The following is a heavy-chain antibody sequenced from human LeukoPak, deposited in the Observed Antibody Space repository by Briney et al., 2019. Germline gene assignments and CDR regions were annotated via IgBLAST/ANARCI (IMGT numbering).Heavy chain of an antibody. D-gene: IGHD3-9*01. CDR1: GYTFTRYY. CDR2: INPNTGGT. V-gene: IGHV1-2*02. CDR3: ARKGGAVLTGYHY. J-gene: IGHJ4*02. Sequence: ASVKVSCKASGYTFTRYYMHWVRQAPGQGLEWMGWINPNTGGTSYAQRFQGRVTMTRDTSISTAYMELSSLRSDDTAVFYCARKGGAVLTGYHYWGQGTLVTVSS.